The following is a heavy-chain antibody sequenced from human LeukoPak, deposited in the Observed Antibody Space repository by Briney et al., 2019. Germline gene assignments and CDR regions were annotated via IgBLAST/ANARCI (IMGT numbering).Heavy chain of an antibody. Sequence: SETLSPTCTVSGGSISSSSYYWGWIRQPPGKGLEWIGSIYYNGSTYYNPSLKSRVTISVDTSKNQFSLKLSSVTAADTAVYYCARLTRFRDGYNPPLGYWGQGTLVTVSS. J-gene: IGHJ4*02. D-gene: IGHD5-24*01. V-gene: IGHV4-39*01. CDR3: ARLTRFRDGYNPPLGY. CDR2: IYYNGST. CDR1: GGSISSSSYY.